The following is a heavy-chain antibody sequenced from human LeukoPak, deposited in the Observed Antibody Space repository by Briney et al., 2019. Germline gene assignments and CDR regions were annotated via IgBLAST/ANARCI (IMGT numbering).Heavy chain of an antibody. CDR3: ARGGVTGGFYFDY. Sequence: ASETLSLTCTVSGGSISSSSYYWGWIRQPPGKGPEWIGNINYSGTTYYSPSLKSRITISVDTSKNQFTLKLRSVTAADTAVYYCARGGVTGGFYFDYWGQGTLVTVSS. CDR1: GGSISSSSYY. V-gene: IGHV4-39*01. J-gene: IGHJ4*02. D-gene: IGHD1-14*01. CDR2: INYSGTT.